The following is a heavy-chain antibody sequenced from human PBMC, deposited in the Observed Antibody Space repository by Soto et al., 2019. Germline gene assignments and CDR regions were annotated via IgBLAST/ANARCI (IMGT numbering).Heavy chain of an antibody. CDR1: GFTFSNYG. CDR3: ARDWVWFGAHPIDY. D-gene: IGHD3-10*01. CDR2: ISYDGSNK. Sequence: GGSLRLSCAASGFTFSNYGMHWVRQAPGKGLEWVAVISYDGSNKYYADSVKGRFTISRDNSKNTPYLQMNSLTTEDTAVYYCARDWVWFGAHPIDYWGQGTLVTVSS. J-gene: IGHJ4*02. V-gene: IGHV3-30*03.